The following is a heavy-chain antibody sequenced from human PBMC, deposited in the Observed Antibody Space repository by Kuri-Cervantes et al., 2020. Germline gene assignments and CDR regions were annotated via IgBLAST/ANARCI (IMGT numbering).Heavy chain of an antibody. V-gene: IGHV3-66*02. CDR3: ARGRVRSFDI. J-gene: IGHJ3*02. D-gene: IGHD3-10*01. CDR1: GFTVSSNY. CDR2: IYSGGST. Sequence: GESLKISCAASGFTVSSNYMSWVRQAPGKGLEWVSVIYSGGSTYYADSVKGRFTISRDNSKNTLYVQMNSLRGEDTAVYSCARGRVRSFDIWGQGTMVTVSS.